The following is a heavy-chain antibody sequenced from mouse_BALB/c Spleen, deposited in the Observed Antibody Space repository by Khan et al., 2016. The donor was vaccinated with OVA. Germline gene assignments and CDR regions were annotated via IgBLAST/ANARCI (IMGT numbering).Heavy chain of an antibody. CDR3: ARSNYYGYYFDY. Sequence: EVQLQESGPGLVKPSQSLSLTCTVTGYSITSGYAWNWIRQFPGNKLEWMGYISYSGFTNYNPSLKSRISITRDTSKNQFFLQLSSVTSDDTATYDCARSNYYGYYFDYWGQGAALTVSS. D-gene: IGHD1-1*01. V-gene: IGHV3-2*02. CDR2: ISYSGFT. CDR1: GYSITSGYA. J-gene: IGHJ2*01.